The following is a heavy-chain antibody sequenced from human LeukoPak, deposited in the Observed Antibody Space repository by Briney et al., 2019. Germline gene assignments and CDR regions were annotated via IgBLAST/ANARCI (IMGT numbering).Heavy chain of an antibody. CDR2: ISWNSGSI. Sequence: RSLRLSCAASGFTFDDYAMHWVRQAPGEGLEWVSGISWNSGSIVYADSVKGRFTISRDNAKNSLYLQMNSLRAEDTALYYCAKDVGSGSYYYFDYWGQGTLVTVSS. CDR3: AKDVGSGSYYYFDY. J-gene: IGHJ4*02. D-gene: IGHD3-10*01. CDR1: GFTFDDYA. V-gene: IGHV3-9*01.